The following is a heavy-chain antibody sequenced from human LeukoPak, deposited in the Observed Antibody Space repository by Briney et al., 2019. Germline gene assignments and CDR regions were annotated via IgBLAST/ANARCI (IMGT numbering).Heavy chain of an antibody. Sequence: GGTLRLSCAASGFTFSSYDMSWVRQAPGKGLEWVSGISGSGSTTKYADSVKGRFTISRDNSKNTVYLQMNSLRAEDTAVYYCAKNDYDILTGQYYFDYWGQGTLVTVSS. D-gene: IGHD3-9*01. V-gene: IGHV3-23*01. CDR2: ISGSGSTT. CDR1: GFTFSSYD. J-gene: IGHJ4*02. CDR3: AKNDYDILTGQYYFDY.